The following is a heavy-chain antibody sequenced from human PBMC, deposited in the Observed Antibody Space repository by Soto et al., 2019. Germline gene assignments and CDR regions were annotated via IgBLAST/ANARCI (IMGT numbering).Heavy chain of an antibody. CDR2: ISGSGGST. J-gene: IGHJ6*02. D-gene: IGHD4-17*01. CDR1: GFTFSSYA. CDR3: AKVWGRTVTTRNYYYGMDV. Sequence: PGGSLRLSCAASGFTFSSYAMSWVRQAPGKGLEWVSTISGSGGSTYYADSVKGRFTISRDNSKNTLNLQMNRLRAEDTAVYYCAKVWGRTVTTRNYYYGMDVWGQGATVTVSS. V-gene: IGHV3-23*01.